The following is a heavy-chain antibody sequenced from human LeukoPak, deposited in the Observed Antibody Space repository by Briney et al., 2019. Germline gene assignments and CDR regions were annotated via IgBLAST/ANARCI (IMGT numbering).Heavy chain of an antibody. V-gene: IGHV3-23*01. D-gene: IGHD3-10*01. CDR3: AKNRGITMVRGVIDY. Sequence: PGGSLRLSCAASGFTFSSYAMSWVRQAPGKGLEWVSAISGSGGSTYYADSVKGRFTISRDNSKNTLYLQMNSLRAEDTAVYYCAKNRGITMVRGVIDYWRQGTLVTVSS. CDR2: ISGSGGST. J-gene: IGHJ4*02. CDR1: GFTFSSYA.